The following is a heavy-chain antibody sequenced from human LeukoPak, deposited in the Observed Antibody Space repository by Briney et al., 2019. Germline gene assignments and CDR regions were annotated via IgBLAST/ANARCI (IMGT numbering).Heavy chain of an antibody. J-gene: IGHJ4*02. CDR3: ARQPSSGWYDY. Sequence: GESLKISCKGSGYTFTNHWIGWVRQMPGQGLEWMGIISPSDSDASYSPSFQGQVTISVDKSIYTAYLQWSSLKASDTAMYYCARQPSSGWYDYWGQGTLVTVSS. CDR2: ISPSDSDA. D-gene: IGHD6-19*01. V-gene: IGHV5-51*01. CDR1: GYTFTNHW.